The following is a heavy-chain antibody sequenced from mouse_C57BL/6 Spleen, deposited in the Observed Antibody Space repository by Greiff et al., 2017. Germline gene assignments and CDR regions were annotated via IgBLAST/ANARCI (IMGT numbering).Heavy chain of an antibody. V-gene: IGHV6-3*01. J-gene: IGHJ3*01. CDR1: GFTFSNYW. CDR3: TVDYAGFAY. Sequence: EVQLVESGGGLVQPGGSMKLSCVASGFTFSNYWMNWVRQSPEKGLEWVAQIRLKSDNYATHYAESVKGRFTISRDDSKSSVYLQMNNLRAEDTGIYYCTVDYAGFAYWGQGTLVTVSA. CDR2: IRLKSDNYAT. D-gene: IGHD2-4*01.